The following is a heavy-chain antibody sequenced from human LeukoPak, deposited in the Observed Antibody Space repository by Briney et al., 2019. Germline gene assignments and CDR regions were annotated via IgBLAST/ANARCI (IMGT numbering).Heavy chain of an antibody. CDR1: GFTFSNYA. CDR2: VSASGGTP. Sequence: GGSLRLSCAASGFTFSNYAMTWVRQAPGKGLEWVSAVSASGGTPYYADSVKGRFTISRDNSKRTLWLQMNSLRAEDTAIYYCARGAHSSSRPWGQGTLVTVSS. CDR3: ARGAHSSSRP. D-gene: IGHD6-13*01. V-gene: IGHV3-23*01. J-gene: IGHJ4*02.